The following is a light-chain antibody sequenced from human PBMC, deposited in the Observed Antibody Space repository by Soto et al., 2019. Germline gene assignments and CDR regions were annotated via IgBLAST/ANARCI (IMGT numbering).Light chain of an antibody. CDR1: QGIRND. CDR2: KAS. V-gene: IGKV1-5*03. CDR3: QQYNSYSPRT. J-gene: IGKJ1*01. Sequence: IQMTPSPSSLSSSVGDRGTITFPESQGIRNDLGWYQQKPGKAPKLLIYKASSLESGVPSRFSGSGSGTEFTLTISSLQPDDFATYYCQQYNSYSPRTFGQGTKVDIK.